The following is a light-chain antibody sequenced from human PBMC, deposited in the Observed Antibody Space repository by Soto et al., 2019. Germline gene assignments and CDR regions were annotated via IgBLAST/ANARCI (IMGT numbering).Light chain of an antibody. CDR1: QSVYRNF. Sequence: EIVLTQSPGTLSLSPGERATLSCRASQSVYRNFLAWYQQKPGQAPRLLIYGASSRATGIPDRFSGSASRTDFTFTISRLEPEDFAMYYCQQYGVSWTFGQGTKVEIK. CDR3: QQYGVSWT. J-gene: IGKJ1*01. CDR2: GAS. V-gene: IGKV3-20*01.